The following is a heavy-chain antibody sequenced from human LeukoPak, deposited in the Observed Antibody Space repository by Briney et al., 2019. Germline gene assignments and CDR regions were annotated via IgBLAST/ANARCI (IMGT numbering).Heavy chain of an antibody. Sequence: SETLSLTCTVSGGSISSYYWSWIRQPPGKGLEWIGYIYYSGSINYNPSLKSRVTISVDTSKNQFSLKLSSVTAADTAVYYCARGTVTLYYYYGMDVWGQGTTVTVSS. V-gene: IGHV4-59*01. CDR2: IYYSGSI. CDR1: GGSISSYY. CDR3: ARGTVTLYYYYGMDV. J-gene: IGHJ6*02. D-gene: IGHD4-11*01.